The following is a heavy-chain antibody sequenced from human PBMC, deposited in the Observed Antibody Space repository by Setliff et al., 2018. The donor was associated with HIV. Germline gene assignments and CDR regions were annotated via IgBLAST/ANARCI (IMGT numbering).Heavy chain of an antibody. CDR1: GDSINSGNYY. D-gene: IGHD2-15*01. Sequence: PSETLSLTCTVSGDSINSGNYYWSWIRQHPGKGLEWIGYIYYSGSTYYSPSLKSRVTISEDTSKNQFSLKMRSVTAADTAVYYCARRYCGGNSCSVNWFDPWGQGTLVTVSS. CDR2: IYYSGST. V-gene: IGHV4-31*03. J-gene: IGHJ5*02. CDR3: ARRYCGGNSCSVNWFDP.